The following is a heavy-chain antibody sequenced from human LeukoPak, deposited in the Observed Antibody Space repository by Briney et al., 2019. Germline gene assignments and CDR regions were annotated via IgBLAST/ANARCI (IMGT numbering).Heavy chain of an antibody. CDR2: IYHSGST. J-gene: IGHJ5*02. CDR3: ARVPINYDFWSGFENWFDP. D-gene: IGHD3-3*01. CDR1: GYSISSGYY. V-gene: IGHV4-38-2*01. Sequence: SETLSLTCAVSGYSISSGYYWGWIRQPPGKALEWIGSIYHSGSTYYNPSLKSRVTISVDTSKNQFPLKLSSVTAADTAVYYCARVPINYDFWSGFENWFDPWGQGTLVTVSS.